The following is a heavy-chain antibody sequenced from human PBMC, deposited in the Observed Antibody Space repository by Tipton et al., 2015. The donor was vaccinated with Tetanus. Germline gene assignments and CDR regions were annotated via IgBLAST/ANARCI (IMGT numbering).Heavy chain of an antibody. V-gene: IGHV4-4*07. Sequence: TLSLTCTVSGDSISSNYWSWIRQPAGKGPEGIGRIYINGRNNYNPSLKSRVTMSIDTSKNHFSLNLRSVTAADTAVYYCARHLYGYWFDPWGQGALVTVSS. D-gene: IGHD3-10*01. J-gene: IGHJ5*02. CDR1: GDSISSNY. CDR2: IYINGRN. CDR3: ARHLYGYWFDP.